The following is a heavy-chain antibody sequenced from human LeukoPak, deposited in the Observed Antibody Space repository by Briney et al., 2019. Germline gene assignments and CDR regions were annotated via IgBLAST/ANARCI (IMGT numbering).Heavy chain of an antibody. J-gene: IGHJ4*02. CDR3: AGYEISGSRGY. V-gene: IGHV3-30*03. CDR1: GFTFSTYG. Sequence: GGSLRLSCAASGFTFSTYGMHWVRQAPGKGLEGVAMISYDGSNDYYAYSVKGRFTISRDNSKNTLYLQMNNLRPEDTAVYYCAGYEISGSRGYWGQGTLVTVSS. CDR2: ISYDGSND. D-gene: IGHD3-22*01.